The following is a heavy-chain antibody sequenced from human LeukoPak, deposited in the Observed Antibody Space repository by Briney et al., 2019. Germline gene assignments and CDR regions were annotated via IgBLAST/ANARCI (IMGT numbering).Heavy chain of an antibody. CDR1: GFTFSDYY. D-gene: IGHD4-17*01. CDR3: ARARGMDDYGDFRIK. V-gene: IGHV3-11*06. CDR2: ISSSSTYT. Sequence: PGGSLRLSCAASGFTFSDYYMSWIRQAPGKGRGWISYISSSSTYTNYADSVKGRFTISRDNAKNSLSLQMSGLRAEDTAVYYCARARGMDDYGDFRIKWGQGTLVTVSS. J-gene: IGHJ4*02.